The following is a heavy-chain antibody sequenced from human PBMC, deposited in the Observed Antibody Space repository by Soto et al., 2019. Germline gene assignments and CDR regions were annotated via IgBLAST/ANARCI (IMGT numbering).Heavy chain of an antibody. D-gene: IGHD3-10*01. V-gene: IGHV3-7*01. CDR1: GFTFSRSW. CDR3: ARDDRGYYFYYMDV. J-gene: IGHJ6*03. CDR2: MNQDGSEK. Sequence: GGSLRLSCAASGFTFSRSWMSWVRQAPGKGLEWVANMNQDGSEKYYVDSVKGRFTISRDNAKNSLYLQMSSLRAEDTAVYYCARDDRGYYFYYMDVWGKGTTVTVSS.